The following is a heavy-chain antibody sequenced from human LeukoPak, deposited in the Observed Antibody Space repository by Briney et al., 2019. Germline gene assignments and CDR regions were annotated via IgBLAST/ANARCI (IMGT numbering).Heavy chain of an antibody. J-gene: IGHJ4*02. CDR1: GFTFSSFW. CDR3: ARDRGQYYYDSSGYNHLFDY. CDR2: IKLDGSEK. Sequence: GGSLRLSCAASGFTFSSFWMTWVRQAPGKGLEWVANIKLDGSEKYYVDSVKGRFTVSRDNAKNSLYLQMNSLRAEDTAVYYCARDRGQYYYDSSGYNHLFDYWGQGTLVTVSS. D-gene: IGHD3-22*01. V-gene: IGHV3-7*01.